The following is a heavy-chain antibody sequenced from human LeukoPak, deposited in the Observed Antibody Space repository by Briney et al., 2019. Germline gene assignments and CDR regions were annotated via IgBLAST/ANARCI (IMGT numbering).Heavy chain of an antibody. J-gene: IGHJ4*02. D-gene: IGHD3-10*01. CDR3: ARAPGQGPE. Sequence: GGSLRLACAAPGFSLSSNSMNWFRQAPGKGLEWVSSMSTSATYIHYADSVKGRFTMSRDNAKNSLYLQMNSLRAEDTAVYSCARAPGQGPEWGQGTLVTVSS. CDR1: GFSLSSNS. V-gene: IGHV3-21*06. CDR2: MSTSATYI.